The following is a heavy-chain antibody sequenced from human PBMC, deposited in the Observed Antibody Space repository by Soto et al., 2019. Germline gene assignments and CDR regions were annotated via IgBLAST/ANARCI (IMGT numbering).Heavy chain of an antibody. CDR2: ISTHNGDT. V-gene: IGHV1-18*01. Sequence: QVQLVQSGAEVKKPGASVRVSCKASGYSFTTYGVTWVRQAPGQGLEWMGWISTHNGDTRVAQQHQGRVTLTTDTSTNAAHMELRSLRSDDTAIYYCARTEGRSTRGDYWGQGTLVTVSS. CDR1: GYSFTTYG. D-gene: IGHD2-8*01. CDR3: ARTEGRSTRGDY. J-gene: IGHJ4*02.